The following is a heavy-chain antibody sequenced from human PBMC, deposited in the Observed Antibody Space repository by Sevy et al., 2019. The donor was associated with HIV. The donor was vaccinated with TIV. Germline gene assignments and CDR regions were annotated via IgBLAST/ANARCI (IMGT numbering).Heavy chain of an antibody. J-gene: IGHJ4*02. CDR2: ISYDGSNK. CDR1: GFTFNTYG. V-gene: IGHV3-30*18. CDR3: AKAHYYDSSGYSLYFDY. Sequence: GGSLRLPCAASGFTFNTYGMHWVRQAPGNGLEWVALISYDGSNKYYADSVKGRFSVSRDNSKNTLYLQMNSLRAEDTAVYYCAKAHYYDSSGYSLYFDYWGQGTLVTVSS. D-gene: IGHD3-22*01.